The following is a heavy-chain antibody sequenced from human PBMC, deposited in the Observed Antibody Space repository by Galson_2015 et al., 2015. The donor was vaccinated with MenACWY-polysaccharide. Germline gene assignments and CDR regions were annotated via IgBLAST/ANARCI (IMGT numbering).Heavy chain of an antibody. CDR3: ARGIAVAGQRRDFDL. V-gene: IGHV4-59*01. Sequence: SEPLSLTCPVSVGSISSYYWNWIRQPPGKGLEWVGYINYSGSTNHNPSLKSRVTMSVDTSKNQFSLNLTSVTDADTAVYYCARGIAVAGQRRDFDLWGRGTLVTVSS. CDR1: VGSISSYY. J-gene: IGHJ2*01. CDR2: INYSGST. D-gene: IGHD6-19*01.